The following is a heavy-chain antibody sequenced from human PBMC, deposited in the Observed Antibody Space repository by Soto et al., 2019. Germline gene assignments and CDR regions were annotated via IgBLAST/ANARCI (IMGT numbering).Heavy chain of an antibody. J-gene: IGHJ5*02. CDR2: ISGSSDNI. CDR1: GFTFSDYF. V-gene: IGHV3-11*06. CDR3: VRDSARIVVVPRVDGDNWLDP. Sequence: VGSLRLSCAASGFTFSDYFMSWIRQAPGKGLEWVSFISGSSDNIKYADSVKGRFTISRDNAKDSLYLQMNSLRAEDTAVYYCVRDSARIVVVPRVDGDNWLDPWGQGTLVTVSS. D-gene: IGHD2-2*01.